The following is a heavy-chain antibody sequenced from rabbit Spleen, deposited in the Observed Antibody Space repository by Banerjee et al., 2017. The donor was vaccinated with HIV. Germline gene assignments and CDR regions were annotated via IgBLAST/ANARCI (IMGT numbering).Heavy chain of an antibody. Sequence: QSLEESGGGLVQPEGSLTLTCTASGFTISSNYYMCWVRQAPGKGLEWIACIYGGSGASTAYASWAKGRFTISKTSSTTVTLQMTSLTAADTATYFCGRGSATMTMVITGYYLSLWGPGTLVTVS. J-gene: IGHJ4*01. CDR2: IYGGSGAST. V-gene: IGHV1S40*01. CDR1: GFTISSNYY. CDR3: GRGSATMTMVITGYYLSL. D-gene: IGHD2-1*01.